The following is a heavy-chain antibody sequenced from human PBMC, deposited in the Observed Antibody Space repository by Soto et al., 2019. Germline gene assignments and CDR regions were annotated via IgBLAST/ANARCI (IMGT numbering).Heavy chain of an antibody. J-gene: IGHJ3*02. V-gene: IGHV5-51*01. CDR2: IYPGYSDT. CDR1: GYSFTNYW. CDR3: ARPRGRGNREAFDI. Sequence: PGEALKISCKRSGYSFTNYWTGWVRQMHEKSLEWIGIIYPGYSDTRYSPCFQGQVTISAGKSISTAYLQWSSLKASDTAMYYCARPRGRGNREAFDIWGQGTMVTVSS. D-gene: IGHD5-12*01.